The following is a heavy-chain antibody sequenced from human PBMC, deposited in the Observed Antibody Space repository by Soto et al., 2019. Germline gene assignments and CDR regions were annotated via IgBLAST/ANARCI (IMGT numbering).Heavy chain of an antibody. J-gene: IGHJ3*01. CDR3: ARVKVPAAILGAFDL. D-gene: IGHD2-2*02. CDR2: INPLKGDT. V-gene: IGHV1-18*01. CDR1: GYTFSTYG. Sequence: QAQLVQSGGEMKKPEASVKVSCKASGYTFSTYGITWVREAPGQGLDWMGWINPLKGDTKSAANFQDRVTMTTDTSTRTAYMELRSLRSDDTAVYYCARVKVPAAILGAFDLWGQGTLVTVSS.